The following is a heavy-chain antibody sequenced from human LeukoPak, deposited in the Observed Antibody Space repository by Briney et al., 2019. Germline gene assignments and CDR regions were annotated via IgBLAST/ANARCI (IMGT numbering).Heavy chain of an antibody. D-gene: IGHD5-24*01. Sequence: ASVKVSCKASGYTFTGYYMHWVRQAPGQGLEWMGWINPNSGGTNYAQKFQGRVTMTRDTSISTAYMELSRLRSDDTAVYYCARGTEMATITFDYWGQETLVTVSS. CDR3: ARGTEMATITFDY. CDR1: GYTFTGYY. CDR2: INPNSGGT. J-gene: IGHJ4*02. V-gene: IGHV1-2*02.